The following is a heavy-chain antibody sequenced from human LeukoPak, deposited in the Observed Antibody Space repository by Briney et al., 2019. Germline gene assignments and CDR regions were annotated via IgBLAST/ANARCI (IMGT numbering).Heavy chain of an antibody. D-gene: IGHD3-22*01. V-gene: IGHV1-2*06. CDR3: ARSDSSGYYYDY. CDR1: GYTFTGYY. CDR2: INPNSGGT. Sequence: ASVKVSCKASGYTFTGYYMHWVRQAPGQGLEWMGRINPNSGGTNYAQKFQGRVTMTRDTSISTAYMELSGLRSDDTAVYYCARSDSSGYYYDYWGQGTLVTVSS. J-gene: IGHJ4*02.